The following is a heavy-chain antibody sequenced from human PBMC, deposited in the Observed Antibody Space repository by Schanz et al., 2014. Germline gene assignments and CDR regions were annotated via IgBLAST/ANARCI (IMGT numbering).Heavy chain of an antibody. CDR3: ARIGGSVFDY. D-gene: IGHD3-10*01. J-gene: IGHJ4*02. CDR2: ISGRDGST. CDR1: GFTFSSSA. Sequence: EVQLLESGGGLVQPGGSLRLSCAASGFTFSSSAMTWVRQAPGMGLEWVSAISGRDGSTYYADSVRGRFTISRDNSKNSLYLQMNSLRAEDTAVYYCARIGGSVFDYWAQGTLVTVSS. V-gene: IGHV3-23*01.